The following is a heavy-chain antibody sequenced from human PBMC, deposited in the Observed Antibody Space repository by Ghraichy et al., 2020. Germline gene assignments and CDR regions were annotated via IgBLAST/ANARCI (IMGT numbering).Heavy chain of an antibody. J-gene: IGHJ4*02. CDR3: AKGVRDDCTNGICYTPEDY. CDR1: GFTFSKYA. V-gene: IGHV3-23*01. D-gene: IGHD2-8*01. CDR2: ISGSGTNT. Sequence: GGSLRLSCAASGFTFSKYAMTWVRQAPGKGLEWVSAISGSGTNTHYADSVKGRLTISRDNSKNTLYLQMNSLRVEDTAIYYCAKGVRDDCTNGICYTPEDYWGQGTLVIVTS.